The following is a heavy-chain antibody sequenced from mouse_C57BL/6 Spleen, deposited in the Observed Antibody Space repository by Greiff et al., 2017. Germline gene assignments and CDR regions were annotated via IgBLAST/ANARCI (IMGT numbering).Heavy chain of an antibody. CDR3: ARNYGNFFDD. J-gene: IGHJ2*01. Sequence: QVQLQQPGAELVKPGASVKMSCTASGYTFTSYWITWVKQRPGQGLEWIGDIYPGSGSTNYNEKFKSKATLTVDTSSSTAYMQLSSLTSEDSAVYYCARNYGNFFDDWGQGTTLTVSS. CDR1: GYTFTSYW. CDR2: IYPGSGST. D-gene: IGHD2-1*01. V-gene: IGHV1-55*01.